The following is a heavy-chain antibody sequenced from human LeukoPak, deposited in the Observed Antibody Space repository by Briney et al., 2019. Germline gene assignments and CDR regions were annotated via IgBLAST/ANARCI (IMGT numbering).Heavy chain of an antibody. CDR2: MNPNSGNT. Sequence: GASVKVSCKASGYTFTSYDINWVRQATGQGLEWMGWMNPNSGNTGYAQKFQGRVTITRNTSISTAYMELSSLRSEDTAVYYCARVGFGSVTIFGVVMTDSEFGYWGQGTLVTVSS. CDR3: ARVGFGSVTIFGVVMTDSEFGY. D-gene: IGHD3-3*01. CDR1: GYTFTSYD. V-gene: IGHV1-8*03. J-gene: IGHJ4*02.